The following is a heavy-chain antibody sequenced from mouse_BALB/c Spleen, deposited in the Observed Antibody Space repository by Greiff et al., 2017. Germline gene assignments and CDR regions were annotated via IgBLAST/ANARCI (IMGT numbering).Heavy chain of an antibody. V-gene: IGHV1-7*01. D-gene: IGHD2-14*01. CDR2: INPSTGYT. CDR1: GYTFTSYW. J-gene: IGHJ4*01. CDR3: ARRAYYRYAMDY. Sequence: VQLQQSGAELAKPGASVKMSCKASGYTFTSYWMHWVKQRPGQGLEWIGYINPSTGYTEYNQKFKDKATLTADKSSSTAYMQLSSLTSEDSAVYYCARRAYYRYAMDYWGQGTSVTVSS.